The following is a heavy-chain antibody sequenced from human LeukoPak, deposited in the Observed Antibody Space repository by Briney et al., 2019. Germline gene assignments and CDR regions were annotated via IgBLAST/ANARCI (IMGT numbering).Heavy chain of an antibody. Sequence: SETLSLTCTVSGGSISSYYWSWIRQPPGRGLELNQYIYYSGSTNYNPSLKSRVTISVDTAKNQFSLKLSSVAAADTAVYSCARDLSGYSYGFDYWGQGTLVTVSS. CDR1: GGSISSYY. CDR2: IYYSGST. J-gene: IGHJ4*02. D-gene: IGHD5-18*01. CDR3: ARDLSGYSYGFDY. V-gene: IGHV4-59*12.